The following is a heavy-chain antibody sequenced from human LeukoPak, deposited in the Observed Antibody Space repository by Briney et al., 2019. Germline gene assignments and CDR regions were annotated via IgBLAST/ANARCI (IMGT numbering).Heavy chain of an antibody. Sequence: ASVKVSCKASGYTFTSYYMHWVRQAPGQGLEWMGIINPSGGSTSCAQKFQGRVTMTRDTSTSTVYMELSSLRSEDTAVYYCARAAYCGGDCPRYFQHWGQGTLVTVSS. CDR2: INPSGGST. CDR3: ARAAYCGGDCPRYFQH. J-gene: IGHJ1*01. D-gene: IGHD2-21*02. V-gene: IGHV1-46*01. CDR1: GYTFTSYY.